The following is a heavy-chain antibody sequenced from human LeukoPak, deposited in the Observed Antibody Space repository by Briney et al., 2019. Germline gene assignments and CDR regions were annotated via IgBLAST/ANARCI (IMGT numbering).Heavy chain of an antibody. V-gene: IGHV5-51*01. CDR1: GYSFTSYW. J-gene: IGHJ4*02. CDR3: ALSGYCSSTSCLHDY. D-gene: IGHD2-2*03. CDR2: IYPGDSDT. Sequence: GESLKISCKGSGYSFTSYWIGWVRQMPGKGLEWMGIIYPGDSDTRYSPSFQAQVTISADKSISTAYLQWSSLKASDTAMYYCALSGYCSSTSCLHDYWGQGTLVTVSS.